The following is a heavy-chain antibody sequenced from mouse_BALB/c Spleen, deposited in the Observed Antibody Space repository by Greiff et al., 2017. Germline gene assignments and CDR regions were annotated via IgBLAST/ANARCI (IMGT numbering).Heavy chain of an antibody. D-gene: IGHD2-1*01. CDR2: ISYSGST. J-gene: IGHJ4*01. CDR1: GYSITSDYA. Sequence: EVQLQQSGPGLVKPSQSLSLTCTVTGYSITSDYAWNWIRQFPGNKLEWMGYISYSGSTSYNPSLKSRISITRDTSKNQFFLQLNSVTTEDTATYYCAREGLTTSMDYWGQGTSVTVSS. CDR3: AREGLTTSMDY. V-gene: IGHV3-2*02.